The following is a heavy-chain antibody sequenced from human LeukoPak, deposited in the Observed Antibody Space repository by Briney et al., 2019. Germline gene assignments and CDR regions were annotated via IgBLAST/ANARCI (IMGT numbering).Heavy chain of an antibody. CDR3: ARGRVEAGGLAFDI. Sequence: ETLSLTCAVYGGSFSGYYWSWIRQPPGKGLEWIGEINHSGSTNYNTSLKSRVTISVDTSKNQSSLKLSSVTAAETAVYYCARGRVEAGGLAFDIWGQGTMVTVSS. V-gene: IGHV4-34*01. CDR1: GGSFSGYY. D-gene: IGHD3-16*01. CDR2: INHSGST. J-gene: IGHJ3*02.